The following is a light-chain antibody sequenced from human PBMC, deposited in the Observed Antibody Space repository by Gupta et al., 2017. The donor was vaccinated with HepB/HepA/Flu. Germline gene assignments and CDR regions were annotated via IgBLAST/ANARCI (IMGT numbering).Light chain of an antibody. J-gene: IGKJ4*01. CDR1: QGINTS. CDR2: GVS. Sequence: DIQMTQSPSSLSASVGDRVTITCRASQGINTSLGWFQQKPGKAPKSLIYGVSTLQSGIPLRFSGSGSGTDFTLTISSLQPEDSASYYCLHYHDYPLTFGGGTKVELK. V-gene: IGKV1-16*01. CDR3: LHYHDYPLT.